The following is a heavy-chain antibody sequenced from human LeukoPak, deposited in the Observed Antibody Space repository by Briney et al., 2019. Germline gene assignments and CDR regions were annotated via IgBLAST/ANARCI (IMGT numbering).Heavy chain of an antibody. CDR1: GGSFSGYY. Sequence: SETLSLTCAVYGGSFSGYYWSWIRQPPGKGLEWIGEINHSGSTNYNPSLKSRVTISVDTSKNQFSLKLSSVTAADTAVYYCARVSYSYGSYYFDYWGQGTLVTVSS. CDR3: ARVSYSYGSYYFDY. J-gene: IGHJ4*02. V-gene: IGHV4-34*01. D-gene: IGHD5-18*01. CDR2: INHSGST.